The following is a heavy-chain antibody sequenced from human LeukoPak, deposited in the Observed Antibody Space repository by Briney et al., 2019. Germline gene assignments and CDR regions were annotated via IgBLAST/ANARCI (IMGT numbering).Heavy chain of an antibody. Sequence: GGSLRLSCAASGFAFSDYYMSWIRQAPGKGLEWVSYISSSSSYTNYADSVKGRFTISRDNAKNSLYLQMNSLRAEDTAIYYCTRVGYIDEGIDYWGQGTLVTVSS. J-gene: IGHJ4*02. CDR2: ISSSSSYT. D-gene: IGHD5-24*01. CDR3: TRVGYIDEGIDY. CDR1: GFAFSDYY. V-gene: IGHV3-11*06.